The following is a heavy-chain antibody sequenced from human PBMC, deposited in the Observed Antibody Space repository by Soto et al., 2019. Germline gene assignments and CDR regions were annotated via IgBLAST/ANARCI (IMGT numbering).Heavy chain of an antibody. J-gene: IGHJ4*02. V-gene: IGHV4-34*01. Sequence: SETLSLSCTIYSGSFSGDYWSWIRQPPGKGRGWIGEISQSGNTNYSPSLKSRVSISTDTSKKQFSLNLASVSAADTAVYYCATAPKDSGWLQTGPDFWGQGTLVTVSA. CDR1: SGSFSGDY. CDR2: ISQSGNT. CDR3: ATAPKDSGWLQTGPDF. D-gene: IGHD6-13*01.